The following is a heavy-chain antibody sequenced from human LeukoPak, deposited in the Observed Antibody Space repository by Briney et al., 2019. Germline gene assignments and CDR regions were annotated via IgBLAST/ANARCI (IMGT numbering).Heavy chain of an antibody. CDR1: GFTFDNYA. Sequence: GGSLRLSCAASGFTFDNYAMHWVRQAPGKGLEWVSGISWNSGSTGYVASVKGRFTISRDNAKNSLYLQMDSLRAEDMALYYCAKDVSLGFCSGGSCSVHFDYWGQGTLVTASS. J-gene: IGHJ4*02. D-gene: IGHD2-15*01. V-gene: IGHV3-9*03. CDR2: ISWNSGST. CDR3: AKDVSLGFCSGGSCSVHFDY.